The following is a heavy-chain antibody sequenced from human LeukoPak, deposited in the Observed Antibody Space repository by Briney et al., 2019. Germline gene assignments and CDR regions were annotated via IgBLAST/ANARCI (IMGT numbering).Heavy chain of an antibody. CDR1: GGSISRIIYY. D-gene: IGHD3-22*01. J-gene: IGHJ4*02. CDR2: IYYTGST. Sequence: SETLSLTCTVSGGSISRIIYYWGWIRQPPGEGLEWIGSIYYTGSTYYTPSLRSRVTISVDTSKNQFSLKLSAVTAADTAVYYCARVERDGSGYNYYFDYWGQGTLVTVSS. V-gene: IGHV4-39*01. CDR3: ARVERDGSGYNYYFDY.